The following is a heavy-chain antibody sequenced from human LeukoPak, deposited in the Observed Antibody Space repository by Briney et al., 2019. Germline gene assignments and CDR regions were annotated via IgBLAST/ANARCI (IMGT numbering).Heavy chain of an antibody. D-gene: IGHD1-26*01. CDR1: GFTFSNYW. J-gene: IGHJ4*02. Sequence: PGGSLRLSCAASGFTFSNYWMSWVRHAPGKGLEWVANIKQDGSEKYYVESVKGRFTISRDNAKNSLYLQMNSLRAEDTALYYCASGGSYYPLFDYWGQGTLVTVSS. V-gene: IGHV3-7*01. CDR3: ASGGSYYPLFDY. CDR2: IKQDGSEK.